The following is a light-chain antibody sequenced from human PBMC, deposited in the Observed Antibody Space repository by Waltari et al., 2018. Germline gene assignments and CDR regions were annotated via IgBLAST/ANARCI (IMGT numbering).Light chain of an antibody. CDR2: GAS. CDR1: QSVTTN. V-gene: IGKV3-15*01. J-gene: IGKJ1*01. CDR3: QQYHQRPPWT. Sequence: VLTPFPDTLSVSPVERATLSCRASQSVTTNLAWYQQKPGLPPRLLIYGASTRATGVPARFSGSGSGTEFTLIISSLQSEDFAVYYCQQYHQRPPWTFGQGTKVEIK.